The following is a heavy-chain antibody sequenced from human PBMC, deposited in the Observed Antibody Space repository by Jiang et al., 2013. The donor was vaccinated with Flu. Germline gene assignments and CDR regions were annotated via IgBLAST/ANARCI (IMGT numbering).Heavy chain of an antibody. Sequence: VQLVESGGGLVKPGGSLRLSCAASGFTFSNAWMSWVRQAPGKGLEWVGRIKSKTDGGTTDYAAPVKGRFTISRDDSKNTLYLQMNSLKTEDTAVYYCTTIDHFDWLGQGLDYWGQGTLVTVSS. CDR1: GFTFSNAW. CDR2: IKSKTDGGTT. V-gene: IGHV3-15*01. J-gene: IGHJ4*02. D-gene: IGHD3-9*01. CDR3: TTIDHFDWLGQGLDY.